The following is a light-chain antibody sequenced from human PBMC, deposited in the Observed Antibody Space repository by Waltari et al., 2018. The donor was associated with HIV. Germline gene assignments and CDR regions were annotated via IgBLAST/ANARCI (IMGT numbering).Light chain of an antibody. J-gene: IGKJ4*01. CDR1: QSISNR. CDR3: QHRASWPLT. CDR2: DAS. V-gene: IGKV3-11*01. Sequence: TVLTQSPGTLSLSPGERATLSCRASQSISNRVAWYQQKPGQAPRLLIYDASNRASAIPARFGGSGSGTDFTLTISGLEPEDFAVYYCQHRASWPLTFGGGTKVEIK.